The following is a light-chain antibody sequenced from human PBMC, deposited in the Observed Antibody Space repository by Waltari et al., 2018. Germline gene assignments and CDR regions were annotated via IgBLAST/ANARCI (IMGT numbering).Light chain of an antibody. Sequence: QSAPTQPPSVSGSPGQSVTISCTGTSRDVGNYNYVSWYQENPGKAPKLIIYGVSNRPSGVSDRFSGSKSGNTASLTISGLQAEDEADYYCCSYTTSSTWVFGGGTRLTVL. CDR1: SRDVGNYNY. V-gene: IGLV2-14*01. CDR3: CSYTTSSTWV. J-gene: IGLJ2*01. CDR2: GVS.